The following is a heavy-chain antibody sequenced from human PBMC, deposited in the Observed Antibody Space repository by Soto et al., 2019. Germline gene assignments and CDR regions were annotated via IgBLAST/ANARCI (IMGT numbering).Heavy chain of an antibody. Sequence: GGSLRLSCAASGFTFSHYWMHWVRQVPGKGLEWVAVIWYDGSNKYYADSVKGRFTISRDNSKNTLYLQMNSLRAEDTAVYYCARDGAPITMIVEGVDYWGQGTLVTVSS. J-gene: IGHJ4*02. CDR3: ARDGAPITMIVEGVDY. D-gene: IGHD3-22*01. CDR1: GFTFSHYW. CDR2: IWYDGSNK. V-gene: IGHV3-33*08.